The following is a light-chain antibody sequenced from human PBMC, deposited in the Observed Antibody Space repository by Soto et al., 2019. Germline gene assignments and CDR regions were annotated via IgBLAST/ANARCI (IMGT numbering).Light chain of an antibody. CDR2: AAS. J-gene: IGKJ4*01. V-gene: IGKV1-39*01. CDR1: QSISSD. CDR3: QQSYSTPLT. Sequence: DIQMTQSPSSLSASVGDRVTITCRASQSISSDLNWYQQKPGKAPKLLIFAASSLQRGVPSRFSGSGSGTDFTLTISSLQPDDFETYFCQQSYSTPLTFGGGTKVEI.